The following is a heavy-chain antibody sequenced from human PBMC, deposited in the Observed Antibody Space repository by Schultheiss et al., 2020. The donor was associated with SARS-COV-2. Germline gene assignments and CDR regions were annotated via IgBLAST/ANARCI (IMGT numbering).Heavy chain of an antibody. CDR2: ISGSGGSK. V-gene: IGHV3-23*01. J-gene: IGHJ6*02. CDR3: AKPLLEHGDYYGMDV. Sequence: GGSLRLSCAASGFTFDDYAMHWVRQAPGKGLEWVSGISGSGGSKYYADSVKGRFTISRDNSKNTLYLQMNSLRAEDTAVYYCAKPLLEHGDYYGMDVWGQGTTVTVAS. CDR1: GFTFDDYA.